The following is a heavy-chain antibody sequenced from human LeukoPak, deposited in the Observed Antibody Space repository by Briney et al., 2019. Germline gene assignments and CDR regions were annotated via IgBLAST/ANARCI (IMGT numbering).Heavy chain of an antibody. V-gene: IGHV1-2*02. CDR1: GYTFTAYY. CDR2: INPNSGGT. J-gene: IGHJ5*02. D-gene: IGHD5-18*01. CDR3: ARDSHVDTAIEP. Sequence: ASVKVSCKASGYTFTAYYMHWVRQAPGQGLEWMGWINPNSGGTSYAQKFQGRVTMTRDTSIRTAYMELSRLRSDDTAVYYCARDSHVDTAIEPGGQGTLVTVSS.